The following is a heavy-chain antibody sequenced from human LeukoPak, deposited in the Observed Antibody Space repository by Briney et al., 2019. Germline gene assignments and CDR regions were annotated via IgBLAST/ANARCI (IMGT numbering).Heavy chain of an antibody. V-gene: IGHV3-21*01. CDR1: GFTFSSYS. CDR2: ISSSSSYI. CDR3: ARDNPAEWFDY. D-gene: IGHD2-8*01. Sequence: PGGSLRLSCAASGFTFSSYSMNWVRQAPGKGLEWVSSISSSSSYIYYADSVMGRFTISRDNAKNSLYLQMNSLRAENTAVYYCARDNPAEWFDYWGQGTLVTVSS. J-gene: IGHJ4*02.